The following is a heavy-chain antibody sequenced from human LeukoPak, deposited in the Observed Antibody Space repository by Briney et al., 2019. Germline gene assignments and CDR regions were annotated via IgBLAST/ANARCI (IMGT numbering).Heavy chain of an antibody. CDR3: ARERRDDYNWDASHI. D-gene: IGHD5-24*01. CDR1: GYTFTSYD. CDR2: ISTYNGNT. V-gene: IGHV1-18*01. J-gene: IGHJ3*02. Sequence: ASVKVSCKASGYTFTSYDINWVRQATGQGLEWMGWISTYNGNTNYPQKLQGRVTMTTDTSTSTAYMELRSLRSDDTAVYYCARERRDDYNWDASHIWGQGTMVTVSS.